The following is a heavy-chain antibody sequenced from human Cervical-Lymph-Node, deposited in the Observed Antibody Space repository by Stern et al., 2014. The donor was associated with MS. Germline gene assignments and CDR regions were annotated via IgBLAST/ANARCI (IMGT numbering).Heavy chain of an antibody. CDR2: ISFDGSEK. D-gene: IGHD6-6*01. CDR3: AKGRRYSNSFFDY. CDR1: GFSFSSYG. V-gene: IGHV3-30*18. Sequence: VQLEESGGGVVQPGWSLRLSCAVSGFSFSSYGMTWVRQAPGKGLEWVAGISFDGSEKYYADSVKSRITISRDNSKNTLYLQVSSLRAEDTALYYCAKGRRYSNSFFDYWGQGTLVTVSS. J-gene: IGHJ4*02.